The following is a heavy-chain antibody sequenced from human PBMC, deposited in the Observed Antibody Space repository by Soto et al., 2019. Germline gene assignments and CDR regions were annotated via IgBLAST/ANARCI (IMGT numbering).Heavy chain of an antibody. Sequence: QIHLVQSGAEVKKPGASVKVSCKGSGYGFTTYGITWVRQAPGQGLEWMAWISDHNGNTNYAQKLQGRVTVTRDTSTSTAYMERRSLRSDDTAVYYCARGRYGDYWGQGALVTVSS. J-gene: IGHJ4*02. CDR2: ISDHNGNT. D-gene: IGHD1-1*01. CDR3: ARGRYGDY. V-gene: IGHV1-18*01. CDR1: GYGFTTYG.